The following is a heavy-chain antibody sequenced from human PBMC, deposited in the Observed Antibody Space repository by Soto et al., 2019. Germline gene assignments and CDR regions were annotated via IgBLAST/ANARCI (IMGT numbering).Heavy chain of an antibody. CDR3: ATANCSSTSCYPYYYYGMDV. Sequence: PGGSLRLSCAASGFTVSSNYMSWVRQAPGKGLEWVSVIYSGGSTYYADSVKGRFTISRDNSKNTLYLQMNSLRAEDTAVYYCATANCSSTSCYPYYYYGMDVWGQGTTVTVSS. V-gene: IGHV3-66*01. CDR2: IYSGGST. J-gene: IGHJ6*02. CDR1: GFTVSSNY. D-gene: IGHD2-2*01.